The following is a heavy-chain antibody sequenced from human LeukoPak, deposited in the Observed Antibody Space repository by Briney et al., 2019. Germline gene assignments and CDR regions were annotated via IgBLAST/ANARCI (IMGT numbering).Heavy chain of an antibody. D-gene: IGHD4-17*01. CDR2: ISAYNGNT. CDR3: ARDQAAYYGDPSGY. J-gene: IGHJ4*02. V-gene: IGHV1-18*01. CDR1: GYTFTSYG. Sequence: RASVKVSCKASGYTFTSYGISWVRPAPGQGLEWMGWISAYNGNTNYAQKLQGRVTMTTDTSTSTAYMELRSLRSDDTAVYYCARDQAAYYGDPSGYWGQGTLVTVSS.